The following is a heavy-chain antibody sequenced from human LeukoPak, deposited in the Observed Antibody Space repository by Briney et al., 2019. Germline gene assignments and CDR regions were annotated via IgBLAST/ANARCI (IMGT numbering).Heavy chain of an antibody. CDR1: GGSISSGSYY. D-gene: IGHD2-21*01. CDR3: ARGGIPDY. J-gene: IGHJ4*02. CDR2: FYTSGTP. Sequence: PSQTLSLTCTVSGGSISSGSYYWSWIRQPAGKGLEWIGRFYTSGTPNYNPSLKSRVTILVDTSRNQFSLKLSSVTAADTALYYCARGGIPDYWGQGILVTVSS. V-gene: IGHV4-61*02.